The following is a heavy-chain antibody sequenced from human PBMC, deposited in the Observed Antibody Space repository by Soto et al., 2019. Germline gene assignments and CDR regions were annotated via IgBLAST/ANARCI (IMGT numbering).Heavy chain of an antibody. J-gene: IGHJ6*02. V-gene: IGHV4-59*01. Sequence: QVQLQESGPGLVKPSETLSLTCTVSGGSISSYYWSWIRQPPGKGLEWIGYIYYSGSTNYNPSLHSRVPISVDTSNTHFSLKLSSVTAADTVLYYCARELVEPSSYYGMDVWGRGTTVTVSS. CDR2: IYYSGST. CDR3: ARELVEPSSYYGMDV. D-gene: IGHD1-1*01. CDR1: GGSISSYY.